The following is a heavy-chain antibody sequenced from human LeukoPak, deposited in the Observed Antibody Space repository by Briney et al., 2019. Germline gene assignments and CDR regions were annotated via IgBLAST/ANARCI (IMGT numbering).Heavy chain of an antibody. CDR3: ARERQGSSYYDGKESFDY. D-gene: IGHD1-26*01. Sequence: GGSLRLSCVASASTFRNSWMSWVRQVPGKGLEWVANIEQDGREKNYVESVKGRFTISRDNGKYSLYLEMNSLRAEDTAVYFCARERQGSSYYDGKESFDYWGQGTLVTVSS. V-gene: IGHV3-7*01. CDR2: IEQDGREK. J-gene: IGHJ4*02. CDR1: ASTFRNSW.